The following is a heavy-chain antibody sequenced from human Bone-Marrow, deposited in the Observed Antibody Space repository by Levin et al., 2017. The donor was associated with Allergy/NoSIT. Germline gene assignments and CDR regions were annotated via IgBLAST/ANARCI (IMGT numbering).Heavy chain of an antibody. J-gene: IGHJ4*02. CDR2: ISSSGGTT. CDR1: GFTFSNFA. D-gene: IGHD2-15*01. Sequence: GGSLRLSCAASGFTFSNFAMSWVRQTPGKGLEWVSFISSSGGTTYYADSVKGRFTISRDNSKNTLYLQMTSLRAEDTAVYYCVKDGSARPSDYWGQGTLVTVSS. CDR3: VKDGSARPSDY. V-gene: IGHV3-23*01.